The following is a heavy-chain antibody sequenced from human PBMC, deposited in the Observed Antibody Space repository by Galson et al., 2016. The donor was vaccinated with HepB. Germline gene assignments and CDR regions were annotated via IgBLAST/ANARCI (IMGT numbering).Heavy chain of an antibody. V-gene: IGHV4-34*01. J-gene: IGHJ6*03. CDR1: SGSFSGYY. CDR3: AREPSSTIFAVVHYHYYMDV. CDR2: ISHSGNA. Sequence: SETLSLTCAVYSGSFSGYYWSWIRQPPGKGLEWIGEISHSGNANYHPSLKSRVTISVYTPKNQFSLKLTTLTAADKADYYFAREPSSTIFAVVHYHYYMDVWGRGTTVTVSS. D-gene: IGHD3-3*01.